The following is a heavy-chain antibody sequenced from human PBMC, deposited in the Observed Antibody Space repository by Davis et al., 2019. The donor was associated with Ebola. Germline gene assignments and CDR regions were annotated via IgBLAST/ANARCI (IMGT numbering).Heavy chain of an antibody. Sequence: PGGSLRLSCAASGFTFSGSAMHWVRQAPGKGLEWVSSISTSSSYIYYADSVKGRFTISRDNAKNSLYLQMNSLRPEDTAVYYCARDIAVAGTIGFDYWGQGTLVTVSS. V-gene: IGHV3-21*01. CDR3: ARDIAVAGTIGFDY. D-gene: IGHD6-19*01. CDR2: ISTSSSYI. CDR1: GFTFSGSA. J-gene: IGHJ4*02.